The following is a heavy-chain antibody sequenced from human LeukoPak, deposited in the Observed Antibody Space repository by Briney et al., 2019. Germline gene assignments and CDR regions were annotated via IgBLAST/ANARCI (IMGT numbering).Heavy chain of an antibody. J-gene: IGHJ4*02. CDR1: GFTFNNYG. D-gene: IGHD1-26*01. Sequence: GGSLTLSCAVSGFTFNNYGMQWVRQAPGKGLVWGAFIRYNGNNQYYADSVRGRFTISRDNAKNSLYLQMNSLRAEDTAVYYCTREEPTGSYGDLTVWGQGTLVTVSS. CDR3: TREEPTGSYGDLTV. V-gene: IGHV3-30*02. CDR2: IRYNGNNQ.